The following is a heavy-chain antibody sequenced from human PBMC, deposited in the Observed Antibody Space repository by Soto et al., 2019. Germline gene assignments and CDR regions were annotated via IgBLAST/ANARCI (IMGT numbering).Heavy chain of an antibody. CDR3: AKAPGYCSGGSCFFSQYYFEF. D-gene: IGHD2-15*01. Sequence: GGSLRLSCAASGFTFSSYGMHWVRQAPGKGLEWVAVISYDGSNKYYADSVKGRFTVSRDSSKNTLSLQMNSLRAEDTAIYYCAKAPGYCSGGSCFFSQYYFEFWGQGALVTVSS. V-gene: IGHV3-30*18. CDR1: GFTFSSYG. J-gene: IGHJ4*02. CDR2: ISYDGSNK.